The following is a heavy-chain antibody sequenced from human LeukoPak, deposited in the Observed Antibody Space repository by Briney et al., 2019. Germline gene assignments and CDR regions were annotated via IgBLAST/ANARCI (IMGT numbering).Heavy chain of an antibody. D-gene: IGHD2/OR15-2a*01. CDR3: ARVGSAGFSDY. Sequence: GASVKVSCKASGGTFSSYAISWVRQAPGQGLEWMGGIIPIFGAANYAQKFQGRVTITTDESASTAYMELSSLRSEDTAVYYCARVGSAGFSDYWGQGTLVTVSS. CDR1: GGTFSSYA. CDR2: IIPIFGAA. V-gene: IGHV1-69*05. J-gene: IGHJ4*02.